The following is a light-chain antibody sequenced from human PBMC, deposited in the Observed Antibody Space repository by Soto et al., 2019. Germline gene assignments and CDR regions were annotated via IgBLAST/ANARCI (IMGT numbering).Light chain of an antibody. CDR2: GAS. CDR3: QQYGRSLPT. V-gene: IGKV3-20*01. J-gene: IGKJ2*01. Sequence: ENVLTQSPDILSLSPGERVTLSCRASQSINNNYLAWYQQKPGQAPRVLIYGASSRATGIPDRFSGSGSGTDFTLTISRLQPEDFALYYCQQYGRSLPTFGRGTKLEIK. CDR1: QSINNNY.